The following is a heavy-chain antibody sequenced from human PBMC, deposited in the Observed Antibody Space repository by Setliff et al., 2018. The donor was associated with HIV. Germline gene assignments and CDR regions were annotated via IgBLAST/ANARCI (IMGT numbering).Heavy chain of an antibody. CDR3: ATRGYSYGWNYYMDV. V-gene: IGHV3-48*03. J-gene: IGHJ6*03. CDR1: GFTFRSYE. CDR2: ISRSGSTI. D-gene: IGHD5-18*01. Sequence: GGSLRLSCAASGFTFRSYEMNWVRQAPGKGLEWVSYISRSGSTIHYADSVKGRFTISRDNAKNSLYLQMNSLTAEDTAVYYCATRGYSYGWNYYMDVWGKGTTVTVSS.